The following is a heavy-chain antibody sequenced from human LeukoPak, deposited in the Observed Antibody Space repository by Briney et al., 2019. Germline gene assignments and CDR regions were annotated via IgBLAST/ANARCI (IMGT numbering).Heavy chain of an antibody. V-gene: IGHV1-2*02. Sequence: ASVKVSCKASGDTFTGYYMHWVRQAPGQGLEWMGWSNPNSGGTNYAKKFQGRVTMTRDTPISTAYTALSRVRPDDTAVYYCARGLAVVVPAAIGYWGQGTLATVSS. D-gene: IGHD2-2*01. CDR2: SNPNSGGT. J-gene: IGHJ4*02. CDR3: ARGLAVVVPAAIGY. CDR1: GDTFTGYY.